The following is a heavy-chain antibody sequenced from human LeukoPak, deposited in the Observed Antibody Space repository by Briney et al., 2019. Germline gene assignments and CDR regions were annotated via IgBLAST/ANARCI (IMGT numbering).Heavy chain of an antibody. V-gene: IGHV4-39*07. CDR1: GGSISSSSYY. CDR3: ARVRRSSSCLDY. CDR2: IYYSGST. D-gene: IGHD6-13*01. J-gene: IGHJ4*02. Sequence: SETLSLTCTVSGGSISSSSYYWGWIRQPPGKGLEWIGSIYYSGSTYYNPSLKSRVTISVDTSKNQFSLKLNSVTAADTAVYYCARVRRSSSCLDYWGQGTLVTVSS.